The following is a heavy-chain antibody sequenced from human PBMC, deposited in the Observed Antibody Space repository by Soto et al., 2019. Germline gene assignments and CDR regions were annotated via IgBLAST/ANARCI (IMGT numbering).Heavy chain of an antibody. V-gene: IGHV1-18*01. CDR3: ARQSRSGARDGGLFHH. J-gene: IGHJ1*01. Sequence: GASVKVYCKASGYTFTSYGISWVRQAPGQGLEWMGWISAYNGNTNYAQKLQGRVTMTTDTSTSTACMELRSLRSDDTAVYYCARQSRSGARDGGLFHHCGQGTLVIVSS. CDR1: GYTFTSYG. CDR2: ISAYNGNT.